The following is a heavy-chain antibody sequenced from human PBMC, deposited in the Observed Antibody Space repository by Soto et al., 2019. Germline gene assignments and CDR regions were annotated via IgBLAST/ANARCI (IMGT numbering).Heavy chain of an antibody. CDR2: IIPILGIA. V-gene: IGHV1-69*08. CDR3: ARDARYCSGGSCYPRGGMDV. Sequence: QVQLVQSGAEVKKPGSSVKVSCKASGGTFSSYTISWVRQAPGQGLEWMGRIIPILGIANYAQKFQGRVTITADKSTSKAYMELSSLRSEDTAVYYCARDARYCSGGSCYPRGGMDVWGQGTTVTVSS. J-gene: IGHJ6*02. D-gene: IGHD2-15*01. CDR1: GGTFSSYT.